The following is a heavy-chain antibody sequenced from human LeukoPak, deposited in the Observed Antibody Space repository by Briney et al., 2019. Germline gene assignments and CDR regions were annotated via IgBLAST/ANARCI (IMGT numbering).Heavy chain of an antibody. Sequence: GESLKISCKGSGYTFTSYWIGWVREMPGKGLEWMGIIYPGDSDTRYSPSFQSRVTISADKSISTAYLQWSSLKASDTALYYCARRNYYDTSGYNVDIWGQGTMVTVSS. CDR3: ARRNYYDTSGYNVDI. V-gene: IGHV5-51*01. CDR1: GYTFTSYW. J-gene: IGHJ3*02. CDR2: IYPGDSDT. D-gene: IGHD3-22*01.